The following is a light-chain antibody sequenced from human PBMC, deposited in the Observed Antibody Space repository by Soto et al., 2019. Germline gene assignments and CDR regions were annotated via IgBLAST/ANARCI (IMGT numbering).Light chain of an antibody. Sequence: EIVLTQSPGTLSLSPGERATLSCRASQSVSSSYLAWYQQKPGQAPRLLIYGASSRATGIPDRXSGSXSGXXXXXXXXXXEPEDFAVYYCQQYGSSRWTFGQGTKVEIK. CDR1: QSVSSSY. CDR2: GAS. CDR3: QQYGSSRWT. V-gene: IGKV3-20*01. J-gene: IGKJ1*01.